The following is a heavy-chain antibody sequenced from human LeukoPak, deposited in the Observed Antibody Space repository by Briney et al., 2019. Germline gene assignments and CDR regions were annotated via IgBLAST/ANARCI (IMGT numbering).Heavy chain of an antibody. CDR1: GFTFTSYG. CDR2: IWYDGTNK. Sequence: GGSLRLSCAASGFTFTSYGMHWVRQAPGKGLEWVAFIWYDGTNKYYADSVKGRFTISRDNSNNILYLQMDSLRAEDTAVYYCAKQFRSAYDYDSRAYWGYFDSWGRGTMVTVPS. D-gene: IGHD3-16*01. V-gene: IGHV3-30*02. J-gene: IGHJ4*02. CDR3: AKQFRSAYDYDSRAYWGYFDS.